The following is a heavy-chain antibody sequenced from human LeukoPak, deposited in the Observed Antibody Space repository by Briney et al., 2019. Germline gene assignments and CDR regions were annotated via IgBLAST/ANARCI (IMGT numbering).Heavy chain of an antibody. V-gene: IGHV1-2*02. D-gene: IGHD3-22*01. CDR3: ARGHDTSDSYPGNVNY. J-gene: IGHJ4*02. CDR1: EYTFTGYY. CDR2: INPNSGGT. Sequence: ASVKVSCKASEYTFTGYYLHWVRQAPGQGLEWMGWINPNSGGTKYAQKFQGRVTMTRDTSISTAYMELSSLRSDDTAMYYCARGHDTSDSYPGNVNYWGQGTLVTVSS.